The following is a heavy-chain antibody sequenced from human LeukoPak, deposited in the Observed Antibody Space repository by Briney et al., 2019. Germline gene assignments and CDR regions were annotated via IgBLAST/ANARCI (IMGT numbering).Heavy chain of an antibody. CDR3: ASLRGRPWDY. D-gene: IGHD1-26*01. V-gene: IGHV4-34*01. J-gene: IGHJ4*02. CDR1: GRSFSGYY. Sequence: SETLSLTCAVYGRSFSGYYWSWIRQPPGKGLEWIGEINHSGSTNYNPSLKSRVTISVDTSKNQFSLKLSSVTAADTAVYYCASLRGRPWDYWGQGTLVTVSS. CDR2: INHSGST.